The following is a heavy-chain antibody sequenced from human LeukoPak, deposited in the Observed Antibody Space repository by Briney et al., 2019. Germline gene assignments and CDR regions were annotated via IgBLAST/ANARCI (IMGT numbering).Heavy chain of an antibody. D-gene: IGHD3-16*01. CDR2: INPNSGDT. V-gene: IGHV1-2*02. CDR3: ARDIWNLRLIYY. Sequence: GASVKVSCKASGYTFTDYYLHRVRQAPGQGLEWMGWINPNSGDTKYAQNFQGRVTMTGDTSISKAYMELSGLTSDDTAVYYCARDIWNLRLIYYWGQGTLVTVSS. CDR1: GYTFTDYY. J-gene: IGHJ4*02.